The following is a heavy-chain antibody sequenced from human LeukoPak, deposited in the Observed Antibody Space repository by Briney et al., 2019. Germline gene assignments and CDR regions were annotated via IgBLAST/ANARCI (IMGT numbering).Heavy chain of an antibody. Sequence: GGSLRLSCAASGFTFSNYAMSWVRQAPGKGLEWVSAIGDSGDDTYYADSVKGRFTISRDNSKNTLYLQMNSLRAEDTAVFYCAKIEVTMVRGFISYYYYGMDVWGKGTTVTVSS. CDR1: GFTFSNYA. CDR2: IGDSGDDT. J-gene: IGHJ6*04. D-gene: IGHD3-10*01. V-gene: IGHV3-23*01. CDR3: AKIEVTMVRGFISYYYYGMDV.